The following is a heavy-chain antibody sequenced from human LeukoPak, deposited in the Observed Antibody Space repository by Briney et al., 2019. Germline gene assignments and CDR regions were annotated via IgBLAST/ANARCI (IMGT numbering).Heavy chain of an antibody. V-gene: IGHV1-69*05. CDR2: IIPIFGTA. Sequence: GASVKVSCKASGGTFSSYAISWVRQAPGQGLEWMGGIIPIFGTANYAQRFQGRVTITTDESTSTAYMELSSLRSEDTAVYYCARVAALEGFDPWGQGTLVTVSS. D-gene: IGHD3-3*01. CDR1: GGTFSSYA. J-gene: IGHJ5*02. CDR3: ARVAALEGFDP.